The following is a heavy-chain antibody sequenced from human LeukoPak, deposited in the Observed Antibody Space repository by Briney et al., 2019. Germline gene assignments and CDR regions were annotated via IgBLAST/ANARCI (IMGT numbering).Heavy chain of an antibody. CDR3: ARKGSSTSGYAFDI. V-gene: IGHV1-69*01. Sequence: ASVKVSCKASGGTLSSYAISWVRQAPGKGLEWMGGVIPIFGTANYAQKFQGRVTITADEYTSTAYMELSSLRSEDTAVYYCARKGSSTSGYAFDIWGQGTMVTVSS. J-gene: IGHJ3*02. CDR2: VIPIFGTA. CDR1: GGTLSSYA. D-gene: IGHD2-2*01.